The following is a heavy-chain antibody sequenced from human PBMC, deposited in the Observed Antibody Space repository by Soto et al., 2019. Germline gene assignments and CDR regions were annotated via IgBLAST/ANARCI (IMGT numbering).Heavy chain of an antibody. J-gene: IGHJ4*02. D-gene: IGHD6-19*01. CDR2: IYYSGNT. CDR1: GVSFSSGDYY. V-gene: IGHV4-30-4*01. Sequence: SETLSLTCTVSGVSFSSGDYYWSWIRQPPGKGLEWIGYIYYSGNTYSNPSLKSRVAISGDTSRNQFSLKLNSVTAADTAVYYCARQAGVSTIYYFDYWGQGTLVTVSS. CDR3: ARQAGVSTIYYFDY.